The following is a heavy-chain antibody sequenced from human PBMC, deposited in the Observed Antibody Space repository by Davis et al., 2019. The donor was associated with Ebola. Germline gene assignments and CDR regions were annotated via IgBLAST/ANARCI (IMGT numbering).Heavy chain of an antibody. V-gene: IGHV3-33*01. CDR1: GFSFTTYG. CDR2: IWYDGSHN. CDR3: ARVYDPYYYYGMDV. J-gene: IGHJ6*02. Sequence: PGGSLRLSCATSGFSFTTYGIHWVRQAPGKGLEWVAVIWYDGSHNYYADSVKDRFTISRDVSNNAVYLQMNSLRGEDTAVYFCARVYDPYYYYGMDVWGQGTTVTVSS. D-gene: IGHD3-22*01.